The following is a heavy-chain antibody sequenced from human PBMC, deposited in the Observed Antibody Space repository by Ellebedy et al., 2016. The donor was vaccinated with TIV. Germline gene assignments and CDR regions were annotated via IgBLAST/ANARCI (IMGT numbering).Heavy chain of an antibody. V-gene: IGHV1-46*01. J-gene: IGHJ6*02. CDR3: ARDPMTTVTTDPYYYYGMDV. CDR1: GYTFTSYG. CDR2: INPSGGST. D-gene: IGHD4-17*01. Sequence: AASVKVSCKASGYTFTSYGISWVRQAPGQGLEWMGIINPSGGSTSYAQKFQGRVTITADESTSTAYMELSSLRSEDTAVYYCARDPMTTVTTDPYYYYGMDVWGQGTTVTVSS.